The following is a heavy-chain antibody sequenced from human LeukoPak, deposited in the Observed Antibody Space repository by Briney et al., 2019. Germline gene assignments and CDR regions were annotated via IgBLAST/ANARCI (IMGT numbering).Heavy chain of an antibody. CDR2: ISSSSSTI. D-gene: IGHD6-13*01. CDR1: GFTFSSYS. Sequence: GGTLRLSCAASGFTFSSYSMNWVRQAPGKGLEWVSYISSSSSTIYYADSVKGRFTISRDNAKNSLYLQMNSLRAEDTAVYYCAKNELAAAGTLGGYWGQGTLVTVSS. V-gene: IGHV3-48*01. J-gene: IGHJ4*02. CDR3: AKNELAAAGTLGGY.